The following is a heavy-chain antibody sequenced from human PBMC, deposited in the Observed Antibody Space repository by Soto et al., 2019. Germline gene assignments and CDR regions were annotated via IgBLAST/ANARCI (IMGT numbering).Heavy chain of an antibody. CDR2: IYYTGTT. CDR1: GGSVTNTNYF. J-gene: IGHJ3*01. V-gene: IGHV4-39*01. Sequence: PSETLSLTCSVSGGSVTNTNYFWAWIRQPPGKGLEWIANIYYTGTTFYNPSLRSRVSMTIDASKNRFSLNLSSVTASDTALYYCARHEYVSSSYDLLDVWGRGTMVT. CDR3: ARHEYVSSSYDLLDV. D-gene: IGHD3-22*01.